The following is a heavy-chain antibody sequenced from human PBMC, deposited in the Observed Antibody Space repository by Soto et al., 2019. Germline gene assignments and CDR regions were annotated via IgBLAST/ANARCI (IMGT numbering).Heavy chain of an antibody. D-gene: IGHD2-15*01. CDR1: GFTFSSYW. J-gene: IGHJ2*01. CDR3: ARDRGDILVVVAAHYWYFDL. CDR2: IKQDGSEK. V-gene: IGHV3-7*05. Sequence: EVQLVESGGGLVQPGGSLRLSCAASGFTFSSYWMSWVRQAPGKGLEWVANIKQDGSEKYYVDSVKGRFTISRDNAKNSLYLQMNSLRAEDTAVYYCARDRGDILVVVAAHYWYFDLWGRGTLVTVSS.